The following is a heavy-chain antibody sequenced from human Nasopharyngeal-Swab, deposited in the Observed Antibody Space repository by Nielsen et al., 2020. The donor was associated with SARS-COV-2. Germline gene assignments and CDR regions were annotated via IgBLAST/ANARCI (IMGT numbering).Heavy chain of an antibody. V-gene: IGHV3-23*01. CDR2: ISGSGDISGSGGST. D-gene: IGHD2/OR15-2a*01. CDR3: AKDLRGPYFF. CDR1: GYSFRTYG. Sequence: ESLKIPCVASGYSFRTYGMSWVRQAPGKGLEWVAAISGSGDISGSGGSTYYADPVKGRFTISRDNSKNTLSLQMNGLGAEDTAVYYCAKDLRGPYFFWGQGTLVTVSS. J-gene: IGHJ4*02.